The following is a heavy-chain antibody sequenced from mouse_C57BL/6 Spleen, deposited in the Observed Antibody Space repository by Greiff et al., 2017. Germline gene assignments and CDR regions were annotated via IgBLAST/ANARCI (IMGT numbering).Heavy chain of an antibody. CDR2: INYDGSST. J-gene: IGHJ2*01. CDR1: GFTFSDYY. D-gene: IGHD1-1*01. Sequence: EVKLVESEGGLVQPGSSMKLSCTASGFTFSDYYMAWVRQVPEKGLEWVANINYDGSSTYYLDSLKSRFIISRDNAKNILYLQMSSLKSEDTATYYCARGRYYYGVAGYYFDYWGQGTTLTVSS. V-gene: IGHV5-16*01. CDR3: ARGRYYYGVAGYYFDY.